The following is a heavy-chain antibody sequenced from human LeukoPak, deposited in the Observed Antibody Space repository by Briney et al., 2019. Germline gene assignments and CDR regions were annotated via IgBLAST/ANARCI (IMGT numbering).Heavy chain of an antibody. CDR3: VKDLRSDFMGVLSRYLSY. Sequence: GGSLRLSCAASGFTFSSCEMNWVRQAPGKGLEYVAAISRNGGSTYYADSVKGRFTISRDNSKSTLYLQMSSLRAEDTAVYLCVKDLRSDFMGVLSRYLSYWGQGTLVTVSS. CDR1: GFTFSSCE. V-gene: IGHV3-64D*09. J-gene: IGHJ4*02. D-gene: IGHD2/OR15-2a*01. CDR2: ISRNGGST.